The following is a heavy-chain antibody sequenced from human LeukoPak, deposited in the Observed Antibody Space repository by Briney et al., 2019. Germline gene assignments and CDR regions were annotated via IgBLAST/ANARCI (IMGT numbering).Heavy chain of an antibody. D-gene: IGHD1-26*01. CDR2: ISSGSEII. CDR1: GFTFSTYN. J-gene: IGHJ4*03. CDR3: AKVRGSGGQGSLVYFDH. V-gene: IGHV3-48*01. Sequence: GGSLRLSCAASGFTFSTYNMNWVRQAPGKGLEWVSFISSGSEIIYYADSVKGRFTVSRDNAKNSLYLQMNSLRAEDTAVYYCAKVRGSGGQGSLVYFDHWGQGTLVTVSS.